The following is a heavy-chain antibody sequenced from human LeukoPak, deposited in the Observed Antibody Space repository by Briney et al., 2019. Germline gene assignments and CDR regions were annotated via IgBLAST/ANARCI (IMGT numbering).Heavy chain of an antibody. CDR2: ISSSSSYI. CDR1: GFTFSSYS. CDR3: ARVWVQRARNKWFEP. Sequence: GGSLRLSCAASGFTFSSYSMNWVRQAPGKGLEWVSSISSSSSYIYYADSVKGRFTISRDSAKNSLYLQMNSLRAEDTAVYYCARVWVQRARNKWFEPLGQGTLVTVSS. V-gene: IGHV3-21*01. J-gene: IGHJ5*02. D-gene: IGHD3-10*01.